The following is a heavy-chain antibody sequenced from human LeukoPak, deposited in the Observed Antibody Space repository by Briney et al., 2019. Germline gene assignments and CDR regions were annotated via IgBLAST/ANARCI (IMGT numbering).Heavy chain of an antibody. V-gene: IGHV4-61*01. CDR3: AKYCSGGSCYSNDAFDI. D-gene: IGHD2-15*01. CDR1: GGSVSSGNYY. Sequence: PSETLSLTCTVSGGSVSSGNYYWNWIRQPPGKGLEWIGYISYTGSTNYNPSLKSRVTVSVDTSKNQFSLKLSSVTAADTAVYYCAKYCSGGSCYSNDAFDIWGQGTMVTVSS. J-gene: IGHJ3*02. CDR2: ISYTGST.